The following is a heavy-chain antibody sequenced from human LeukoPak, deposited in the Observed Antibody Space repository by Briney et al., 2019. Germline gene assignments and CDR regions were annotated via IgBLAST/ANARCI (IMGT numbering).Heavy chain of an antibody. CDR2: ISYDGSNK. V-gene: IGHV3-30*04. CDR1: GFTFSSYA. J-gene: IGHJ4*02. D-gene: IGHD3-10*01. CDR3: AKSVSITMVRGIDY. Sequence: PGGSLRLSCAASGFTFSSYAMHWVRQAPGKGLEWVAVISYDGSNKYYADSVKGRFTISRDNSKNTLYLQMNSLRAEDTAVYYCAKSVSITMVRGIDYWGQGTLVTVSS.